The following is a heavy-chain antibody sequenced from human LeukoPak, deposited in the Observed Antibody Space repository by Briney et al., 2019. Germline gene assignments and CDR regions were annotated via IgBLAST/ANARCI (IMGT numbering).Heavy chain of an antibody. J-gene: IGHJ4*02. CDR3: ARHRSSWLIDY. CDR1: GFTFNTYA. V-gene: IGHV3-23*01. CDR2: ISDSGGNT. Sequence: GGSLRLSCAASGFTFNTYAMSWVRQAPWERLQWVSGISDSGGNTYYADSVRGRFTISKDNSKNTLYLQMNSLRAEDTAVYYCARHRSSWLIDYWGQGTLVTVSS. D-gene: IGHD6-6*01.